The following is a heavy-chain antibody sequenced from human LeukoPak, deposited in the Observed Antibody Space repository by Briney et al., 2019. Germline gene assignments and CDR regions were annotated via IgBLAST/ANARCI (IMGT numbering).Heavy chain of an antibody. CDR2: ISSSSSYI. D-gene: IGHD3-22*01. J-gene: IGHJ4*02. V-gene: IGHV3-21*01. CDR3: ARDDDYYDSSGYYYKSPFDY. CDR1: GFTFSSYS. Sequence: GGSLRLSCAASGFTFSSYSMNWVRQAPGKGREGVSSISSSSSYIYYADSVKGRFTISRDNAKNSLYLQMNSLRAEDTAVYYCARDDDYYDSSGYYYKSPFDYWGQGTLVTVSS.